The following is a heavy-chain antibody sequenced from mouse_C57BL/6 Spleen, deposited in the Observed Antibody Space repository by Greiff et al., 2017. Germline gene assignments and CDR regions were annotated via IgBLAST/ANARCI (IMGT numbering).Heavy chain of an antibody. CDR3: ARDGGGYYYFDY. Sequence: EVKLQESGPGLVKPSQSLSLTCSVTGYSITSGYYWNWIRQFPGNKLEWMGYISYDGSNNYNPSLKNRISITRDTSKNQFFLKLNSVTTEDTATYYCARDGGGYYYFDYWGQGTTLTVSS. CDR1: GYSITSGYY. D-gene: IGHD2-3*01. V-gene: IGHV3-6*01. J-gene: IGHJ2*01. CDR2: ISYDGSN.